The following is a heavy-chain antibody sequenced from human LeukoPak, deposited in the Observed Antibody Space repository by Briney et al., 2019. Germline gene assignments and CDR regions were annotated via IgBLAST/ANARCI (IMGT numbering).Heavy chain of an antibody. J-gene: IGHJ4*02. Sequence: GGSLRLSCSPSGFTVSSNYMSWVRQAPGEGLEWVSVIYSGGSTYYADSVKGRFAISRDNSKNTLYLQMNSLRAEDTAVYYCARWSTGSGCSSYWGQGTLVTVSS. CDR2: IYSGGST. CDR3: ARWSTGSGCSSY. V-gene: IGHV3-53*01. CDR1: GFTVSSNY. D-gene: IGHD3-22*01.